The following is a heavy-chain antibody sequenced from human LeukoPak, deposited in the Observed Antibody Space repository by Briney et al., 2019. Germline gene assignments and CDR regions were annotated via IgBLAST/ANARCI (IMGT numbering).Heavy chain of an antibody. Sequence: GGSLRLSCAASGFSFNTFAMSWVRQAPGKGLEWVSAINNNGDDTYSADSVRGRFTVSRDNSKNTLYLQMNNLRAEDAAVYYCVATRVCGGVLLRPNCLYFENWGQGTLVSVSS. CDR1: GFSFNTFA. V-gene: IGHV3-23*01. CDR3: VATRVCGGVLLRPNCLYFEN. D-gene: IGHD3-10*01. J-gene: IGHJ4*02. CDR2: INNNGDDT.